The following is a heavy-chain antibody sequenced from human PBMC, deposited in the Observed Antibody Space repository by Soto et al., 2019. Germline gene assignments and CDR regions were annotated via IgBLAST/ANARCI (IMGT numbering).Heavy chain of an antibody. J-gene: IGHJ6*03. CDR1: GFTFSDHY. D-gene: IGHD2-2*01. V-gene: IGHV3-72*01. Sequence: GGSLRLSCAASGFTFSDHYMDWVRQAPGKGLEWVGRTRNKANSYTTEYAASVKGRFTISRDDSKNSLYLQMNSLKTEDTAVYYCAREGGSSTRVPLPLRDYYYMDVWGKGTTVTVSS. CDR3: AREGGSSTRVPLPLRDYYYMDV. CDR2: TRNKANSYTT.